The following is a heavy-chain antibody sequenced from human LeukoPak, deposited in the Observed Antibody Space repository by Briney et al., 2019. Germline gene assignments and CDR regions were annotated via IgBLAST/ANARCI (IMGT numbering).Heavy chain of an antibody. J-gene: IGHJ6*03. CDR2: IWYDGSDK. D-gene: IGHD3-16*01. CDR1: GFTFSSYG. CDR3: AKDKDYGYYMDV. Sequence: GGSLRLSCAASGFTFSSYGMHWVRQAPSKGLEWVAVIWYDGSDKYYADSVKGRFTISRDNSKNTLYLQMNSLRAEDTAVYYCAKDKDYGYYMDVWGKGTTVTVSS. V-gene: IGHV3-33*06.